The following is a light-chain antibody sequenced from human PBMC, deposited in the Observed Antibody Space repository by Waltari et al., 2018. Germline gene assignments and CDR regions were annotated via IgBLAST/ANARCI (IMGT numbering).Light chain of an antibody. J-gene: IGKJ2*01. V-gene: IGKV4-1*01. CDR2: WAS. Sequence: DIVMTQSPDSLAVPLGERATINCKSSRSVLYSSNNKKYLAWYKQKPGQPPKLLIYWASTRESGVPDRFSGSGSGTDFTLSISSLQAEDVAVYYCQQYYTSPYTFGQGTKLEIK. CDR1: RSVLYSSNNKKY. CDR3: QQYYTSPYT.